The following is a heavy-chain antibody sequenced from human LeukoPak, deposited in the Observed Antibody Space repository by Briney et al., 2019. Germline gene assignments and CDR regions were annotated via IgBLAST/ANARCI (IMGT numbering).Heavy chain of an antibody. J-gene: IGHJ4*02. CDR3: AGNYYGSGSYYSEDRY. Sequence: SETLSLTCTVSGYSISSGYYWGWIRQPPGKGLEWIGSIYTSGSTNYNPSLKSRVTISVDTSKNQFSLKLSSGTAADTAVYYCAGNYYGSGSYYSEDRYWGQGTLVTVSS. CDR2: IYTSGST. V-gene: IGHV4-38-2*02. D-gene: IGHD3-10*01. CDR1: GYSISSGYY.